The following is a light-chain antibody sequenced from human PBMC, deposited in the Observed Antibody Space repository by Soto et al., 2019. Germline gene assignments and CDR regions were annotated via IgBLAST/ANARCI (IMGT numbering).Light chain of an antibody. CDR2: KAS. CDR1: QSISSW. V-gene: IGKV1-5*03. Sequence: IQMTQSPSALSASVGDRVTITCRASQSISSWLAWYQQKPGKAPKLLIYKASSLESGVPSRFSGSESVTEFTLAISSLQPDDFATYYCQQYNSYPLTFGGGTKVEIK. J-gene: IGKJ4*01. CDR3: QQYNSYPLT.